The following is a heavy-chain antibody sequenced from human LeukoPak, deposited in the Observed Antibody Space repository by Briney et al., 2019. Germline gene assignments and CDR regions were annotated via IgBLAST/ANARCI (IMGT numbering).Heavy chain of an antibody. Sequence: KAGGSLRLSCAASGFTFSPCGFNWVRQAPGKGLEWVSSIGPTGTDRYYADSVRGRFTISRDNAKNSMYLQMNSLRAEDTAVYYCALNYYDSSGPGPYFDYWGQGTLVTVSS. CDR2: IGPTGTDR. CDR1: GFTFSPCG. V-gene: IGHV3-21*01. CDR3: ALNYYDSSGPGPYFDY. D-gene: IGHD3-22*01. J-gene: IGHJ4*02.